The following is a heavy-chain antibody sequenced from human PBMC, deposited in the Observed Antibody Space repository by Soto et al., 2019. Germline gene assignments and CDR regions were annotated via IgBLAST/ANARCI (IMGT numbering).Heavy chain of an antibody. Sequence: PSETLSLTCTVSGGSISSYYWSWIRQPPGKGLEWIGYIYYSGSTNYNPSLKSRVTISVDTSKNQFSLKLSSVTAADTAVYYCARDPLWFGERGYYMDVWGKGTTVTVS. D-gene: IGHD3-10*01. CDR3: ARDPLWFGERGYYMDV. V-gene: IGHV4-59*01. J-gene: IGHJ6*03. CDR1: GGSISSYY. CDR2: IYYSGST.